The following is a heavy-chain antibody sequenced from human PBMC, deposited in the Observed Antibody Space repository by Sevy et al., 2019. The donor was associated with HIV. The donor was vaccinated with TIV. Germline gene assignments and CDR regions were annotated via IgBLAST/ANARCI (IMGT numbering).Heavy chain of an antibody. CDR1: GFSFGDFS. CDR2: IKSSFYGGTV. J-gene: IGHJ4*02. Sequence: GGSLRLSCTSSGFSFGDFSMSWLRQAPGKGLEWVAFIKSSFYGGTVDHAASVKGRFIISRDDSKSIAYLQMNDLKIEDTRVYYCTRWKAAQSVFDYWGQGALVTVSS. D-gene: IGHD1-1*01. V-gene: IGHV3-49*03. CDR3: TRWKAAQSVFDY.